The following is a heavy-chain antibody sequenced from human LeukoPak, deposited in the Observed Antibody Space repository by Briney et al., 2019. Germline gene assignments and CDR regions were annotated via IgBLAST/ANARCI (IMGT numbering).Heavy chain of an antibody. J-gene: IGHJ6*02. D-gene: IGHD3-3*01. CDR2: ISSSSSYI. CDR3: ARKAGLGTIFGVVIMEGYYYYYGMDV. CDR1: GFTFSNYA. Sequence: GGSLRLSCKASGFTFSNYAMNWVRQAPGKGLEWVSSISSSSSYIYYADSVKGRFTISRDNAKNSLYLQMNSLRAEDTAVYYCARKAGLGTIFGVVIMEGYYYYYGMDVWGQGTTVTVSS. V-gene: IGHV3-21*01.